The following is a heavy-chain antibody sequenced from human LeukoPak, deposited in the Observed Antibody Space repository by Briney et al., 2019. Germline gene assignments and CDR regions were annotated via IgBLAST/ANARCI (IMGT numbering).Heavy chain of an antibody. CDR2: INHSGST. Sequence: SETLSLACAVYGGSFSGYYWSWIRQPPGKGLEWIGEINHSGSTNYNPSLKSRVTISVDTSKNQFSLKLSSVTAADTAVYYCARLETYYDFWSGYYGVGSYGMDVWGQGTTVTVSS. D-gene: IGHD3-3*01. CDR3: ARLETYYDFWSGYYGVGSYGMDV. V-gene: IGHV4-34*01. CDR1: GGSFSGYY. J-gene: IGHJ6*02.